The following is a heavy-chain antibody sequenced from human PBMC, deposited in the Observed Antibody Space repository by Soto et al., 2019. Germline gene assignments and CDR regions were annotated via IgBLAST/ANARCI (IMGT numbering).Heavy chain of an antibody. CDR3: ARDTTIRGNYFDY. D-gene: IGHD3-10*01. V-gene: IGHV1-2*04. CDR1: GYTFTGYY. CDR2: INPNSGGT. Sequence: QAQLVQSGAEVKKPGASVKVSCKASGYTFTGYYMHWVRQAPGQGLEWMGWINPNSGGTNYAQKFQGWVTMTRDTSISTAYMELSRLRSDDTAVYYCARDTTIRGNYFDYWGQGTLVTVSS. J-gene: IGHJ4*02.